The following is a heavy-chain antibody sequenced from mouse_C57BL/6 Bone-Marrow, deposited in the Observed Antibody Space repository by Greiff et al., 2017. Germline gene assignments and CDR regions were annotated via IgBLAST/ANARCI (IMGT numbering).Heavy chain of an antibody. J-gene: IGHJ3*01. CDR1: GYTFTDYN. D-gene: IGHD1-1*01. CDR2: INPNNGGT. Sequence: VQLQQSGPELVKPGASVKIPCKASGYTFTDYNMDWVKQSHGKSLEWIGDINPNNGGTIYNQKFKGKATLTVDKSSSTAYMELRSLTSEDTAVYYCASYYYGSSPGFAYWGQGTLVTVSA. CDR3: ASYYYGSSPGFAY. V-gene: IGHV1-18*01.